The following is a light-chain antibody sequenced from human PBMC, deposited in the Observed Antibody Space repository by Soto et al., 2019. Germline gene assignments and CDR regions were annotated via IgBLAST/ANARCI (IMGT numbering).Light chain of an antibody. CDR2: LNSDGSH. V-gene: IGLV4-69*01. CDR1: SGHSSYA. CDR3: QTWGTGVPV. J-gene: IGLJ2*01. Sequence: QLVLTQSPSASASLGASVKLTCTLSSGHSSYAIAWHQQHPEKGPRYLMKLNSDGSHSKGDGIPDRFSGSSSGAERYLTISSLQSEDEADYYCQTWGTGVPVFGGGTKLTVL.